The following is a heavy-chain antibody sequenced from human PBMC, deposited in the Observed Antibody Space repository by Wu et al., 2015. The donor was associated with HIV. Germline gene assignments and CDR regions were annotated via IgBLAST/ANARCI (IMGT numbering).Heavy chain of an antibody. D-gene: IGHD2-15*01. CDR3: AERRDVVPKVLFHFDD. J-gene: IGHJ4*02. Sequence: QVQLVQSGAEVKKPGASVKVSCKASGYTFTSYGISWVRQAPGQGLEWMGWMNTYNGNTNYAQKFQGRVTMTTDTSTITAYMELRSLRSDDTAVYYCAERRDVVPKVLFHFDDWGQGTLVTVSS. CDR1: GYTFTSYG. V-gene: IGHV1-18*01. CDR2: MNTYNGNT.